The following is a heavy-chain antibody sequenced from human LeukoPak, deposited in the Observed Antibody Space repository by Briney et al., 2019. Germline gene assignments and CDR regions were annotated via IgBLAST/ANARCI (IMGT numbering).Heavy chain of an antibody. CDR2: ISGSSAYI. CDR3: ARDGDPTWIAAANGLDY. V-gene: IGHV3-21*01. J-gene: IGHJ4*02. Sequence: KTGGSLRLSCAASGFTVSSNHMSWVRQAPGKGLEWVASISGSSAYIFYAASVKGRFNISRDNAKNSLSLHMNSLSAEDTAVYYCARDGDPTWIAAANGLDYWGQGTLVTVSS. D-gene: IGHD6-13*01. CDR1: GFTVSSNH.